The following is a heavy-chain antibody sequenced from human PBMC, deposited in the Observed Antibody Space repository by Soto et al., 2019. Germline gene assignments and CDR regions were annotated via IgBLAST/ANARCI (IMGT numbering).Heavy chain of an antibody. CDR1: GFTFSSYW. CDR2: IKQDGSEK. V-gene: IGHV3-7*01. CDR3: ARERGEYPGETVTTTDYYYYMDV. J-gene: IGHJ6*03. D-gene: IGHD4-17*01. Sequence: EVQLVESGGGLVQPGWSLRLSCAASGFTFSSYWMSWVRQAPGKGLEWVANIKQDGSEKYYVDSVKGRFTISRDNAKNSLYLQMNSLRAEGTAVYYCARERGEYPGETVTTTDYYYYMDVWGKGTTVTVSS.